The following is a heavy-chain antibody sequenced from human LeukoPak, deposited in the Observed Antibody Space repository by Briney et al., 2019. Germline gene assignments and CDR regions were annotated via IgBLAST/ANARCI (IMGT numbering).Heavy chain of an antibody. V-gene: IGHV4-34*01. Sequence: SETLSLTCAVYGGSFSGYYWSWIRQPPGKGLEWIGEINHSGSTNYNPSLKSRVTISVDTSKNQFSLKLSSVTAADTAVYYCARRAKAMKHWGQGTLVTVSS. CDR3: ARRAKAMKH. J-gene: IGHJ1*01. CDR1: GGSFSGYY. CDR2: INHSGST.